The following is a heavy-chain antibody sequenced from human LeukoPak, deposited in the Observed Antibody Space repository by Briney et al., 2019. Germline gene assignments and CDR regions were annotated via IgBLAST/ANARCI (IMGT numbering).Heavy chain of an antibody. CDR3: ARSGYSSGWYWFDP. J-gene: IGHJ5*02. CDR2: IYYSGST. D-gene: IGHD6-19*01. Sequence: PSETLSLTCTVSGGSISSSYSYWGWIRQPPGKGLEWIGSIYYSGSTYYNPSLKSRVTISVDTSKNQFSLKLSSVTAADTAVYYCARSGYSSGWYWFDPWGQGTLVTVSS. V-gene: IGHV4-39*01. CDR1: GGSISSSYSY.